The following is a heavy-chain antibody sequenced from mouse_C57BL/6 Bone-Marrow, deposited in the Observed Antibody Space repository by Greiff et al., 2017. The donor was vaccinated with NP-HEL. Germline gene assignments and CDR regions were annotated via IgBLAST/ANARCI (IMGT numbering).Heavy chain of an antibody. V-gene: IGHV1-15*01. CDR1: GYTFTDYE. CDR3: TRSLRCPYWYFDV. J-gene: IGHJ1*03. D-gene: IGHD1-1*01. Sequence: VKLVESGAELVRPGASVTLSCKASGYTFTDYEMHWVKQTPVHGLEWIGAIDPETGGTAYNQKFKGKAILTADKSSSTAYMELRSLTSEDSAVYYCTRSLRCPYWYFDVWGTGTTVTVSS. CDR2: IDPETGGT.